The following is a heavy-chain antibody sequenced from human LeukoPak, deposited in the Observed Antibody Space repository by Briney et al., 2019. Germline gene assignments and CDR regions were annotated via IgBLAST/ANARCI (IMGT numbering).Heavy chain of an antibody. D-gene: IGHD2-15*01. CDR3: ARGIFTAFDI. Sequence: SETLSLTCTVSGGSIKNYYWSWIRQPPGKGLEWIGYIFYGGSTYYNPSLKSRVTISVDTPKNQFSLMLTSVTAADTAVYYCARGIFTAFDIWGQGTMVTVSS. CDR1: GGSIKNYY. V-gene: IGHV4-59*01. CDR2: IFYGGST. J-gene: IGHJ3*02.